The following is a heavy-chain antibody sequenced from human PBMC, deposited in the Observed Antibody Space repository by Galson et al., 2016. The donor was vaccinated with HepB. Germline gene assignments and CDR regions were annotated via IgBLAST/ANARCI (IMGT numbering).Heavy chain of an antibody. V-gene: IGHV4-59*12. CDR3: ARGPHYDVLTGYHGFDS. J-gene: IGHJ5*01. D-gene: IGHD3-9*01. Sequence: SETLSLTCTVSGGSISGYYVSWMRQPPGKGLEWIGYIYYSGSTNYSPSLRSRVSMSVDTSKSQFSLSLNSVTAADTAVYYCARGPHYDVLTGYHGFDSWGQGTLVTVSS. CDR2: IYYSGST. CDR1: GGSISGYY.